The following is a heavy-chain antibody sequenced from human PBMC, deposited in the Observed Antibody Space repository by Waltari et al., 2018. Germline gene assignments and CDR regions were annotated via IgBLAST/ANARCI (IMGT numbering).Heavy chain of an antibody. V-gene: IGHV4-34*01. D-gene: IGHD3-3*01. CDR1: GGSFRGYY. CDR2: INHSGST. CDR3: ARGPTIFGVVNAFDI. Sequence: QVQLQQWGAGLLKPSETLSLTCAVYGGSFRGYYWRWIRQPPGKGLEWIGEINHSGSTNYNPSRKSRVTISVDTSKNQFSLKLSSVTAADTAVYYCARGPTIFGVVNAFDIWGQGTMVTVSS. J-gene: IGHJ3*02.